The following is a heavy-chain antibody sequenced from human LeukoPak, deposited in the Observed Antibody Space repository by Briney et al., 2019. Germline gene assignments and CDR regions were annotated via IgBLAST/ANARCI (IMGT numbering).Heavy chain of an antibody. CDR3: ARESQPFDY. CDR1: GGSISGYY. V-gene: IGHV4-59*12. Sequence: PSETLSLTCTVSGGSISGYYWSWIRQPPGKGLEWIAYIHYSGSTNYNPSLKSRVTISVDTSKNQFSLNLSSVTAADTAVYYCARESQPFDYWGQGTLVTVSS. D-gene: IGHD1-1*01. J-gene: IGHJ4*02. CDR2: IHYSGST.